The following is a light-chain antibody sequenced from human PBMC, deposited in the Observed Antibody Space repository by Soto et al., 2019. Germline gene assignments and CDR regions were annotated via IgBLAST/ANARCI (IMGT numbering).Light chain of an antibody. Sequence: EIVLTQSPATLSLSPGERATLSCRASQSVKTSLVWYQHRSGQAPRVLIYDASHRATGIPARFSGSGSGTDFTLTISSLEPEDAALYYCQQRSNWPPITFGQGTRLE. CDR3: QQRSNWPPIT. CDR1: QSVKTS. J-gene: IGKJ5*01. CDR2: DAS. V-gene: IGKV3-11*01.